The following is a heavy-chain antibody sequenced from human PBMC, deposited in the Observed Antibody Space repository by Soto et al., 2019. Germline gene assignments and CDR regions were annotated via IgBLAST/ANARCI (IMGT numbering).Heavy chain of an antibody. CDR2: ISGSGGST. D-gene: IGHD3-10*01. Sequence: GGSLRLSCAASGFTFSSYAMSWVRQAPGKGLEWVSAISGSGGSTYYADSVKGRFTISRDNSKNTLYLQMNSLRAEDTAVYYCAKANYYGSGSYYIKTPYYFDYWGQGTLVTVSS. V-gene: IGHV3-23*01. CDR3: AKANYYGSGSYYIKTPYYFDY. J-gene: IGHJ4*02. CDR1: GFTFSSYA.